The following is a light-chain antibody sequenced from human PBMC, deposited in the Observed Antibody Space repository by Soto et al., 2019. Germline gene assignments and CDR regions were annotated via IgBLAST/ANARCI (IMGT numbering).Light chain of an antibody. CDR1: QSVSSSY. Sequence: EIVLAQSPGTLSLSPGERATLSCRASQSVSSSYLAWYQQKPGQAPRLPIYGSSNRATGIPGRFSGSGSGTDFTLTISRLEPEDFAVYYCQQYGRSPPYTFGQGTKVDIK. V-gene: IGKV3-20*01. CDR2: GSS. J-gene: IGKJ2*01. CDR3: QQYGRSPPYT.